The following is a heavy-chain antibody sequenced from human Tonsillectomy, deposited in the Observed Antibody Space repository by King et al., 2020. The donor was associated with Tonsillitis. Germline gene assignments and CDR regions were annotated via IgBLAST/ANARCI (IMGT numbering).Heavy chain of an antibody. J-gene: IGHJ4*02. Sequence: EVQLVESGGGLVQPGRSLRLSCAASGFTFDDYAMHWVRQAPGKGLEWVSCISWNSGSIGYADSVKGRFTISRDNAKNSLYLQMNSLRVEDTAVYYCAKVGGIAVTGGLDYWGQGTLVTVSS. V-gene: IGHV3-9*01. D-gene: IGHD6-19*01. CDR1: GFTFDDYA. CDR3: AKVGGIAVTGGLDY. CDR2: ISWNSGSI.